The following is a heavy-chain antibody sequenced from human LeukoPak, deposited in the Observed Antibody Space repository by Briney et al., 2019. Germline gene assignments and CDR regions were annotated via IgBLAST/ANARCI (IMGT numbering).Heavy chain of an antibody. CDR3: AKEGAGAGTGYFDY. CDR1: GFTFSRYA. J-gene: IGHJ4*02. V-gene: IGHV3-23*01. Sequence: GGSLRLSCAASGFTFSRYAMSWARHAPGEALVGVSNIIGSGGGTYYTDAVKGRFTIARDNSKNTLYLQMSSLRVGDTAVYFCAKEGAGAGTGYFDYGGQGTLVTVS. D-gene: IGHD6-19*01. CDR2: IIGSGGGT.